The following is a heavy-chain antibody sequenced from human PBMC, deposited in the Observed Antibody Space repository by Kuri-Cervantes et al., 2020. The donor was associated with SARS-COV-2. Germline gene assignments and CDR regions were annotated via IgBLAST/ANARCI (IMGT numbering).Heavy chain of an antibody. D-gene: IGHD4-11*01. J-gene: IGHJ4*01. CDR2: IDWDDDK. CDR3: ARVQATTVIADF. Sequence: TLSLTCTVSGGSISSHYWSWIRQPPGKALEWLARIDWDDDKYYKTSLNTRLSISKDTSKDQVVLTMTNVDPVDTATYYCARVQATTVIADFWGQGTLVTVSS. V-gene: IGHV2-70*11. CDR1: GGSISSHY.